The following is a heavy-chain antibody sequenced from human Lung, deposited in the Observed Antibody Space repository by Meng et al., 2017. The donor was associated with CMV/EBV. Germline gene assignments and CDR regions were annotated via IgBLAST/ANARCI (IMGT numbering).Heavy chain of an antibody. J-gene: IGHJ4*02. D-gene: IGHD3-3*01. Sequence: SETLSLTCTVSNTSISAGGYCWGWIRQSPGKGLEWIASMYYGGNTHYNPSLKSRVTISIDTSKNQLSLRLSSVTAADTAIYYCARHLSNNFWSGYYVPPDFNYWGQGALVXVSS. V-gene: IGHV4-39*01. CDR1: NTSISAGGYC. CDR2: MYYGGNT. CDR3: ARHLSNNFWSGYYVPPDFNY.